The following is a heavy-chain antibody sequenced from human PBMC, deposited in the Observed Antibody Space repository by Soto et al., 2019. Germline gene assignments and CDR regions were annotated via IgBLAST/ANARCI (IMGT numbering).Heavy chain of an antibody. CDR2: IIPIFGTA. Sequence: GASVKVSCKASGGTFSSYAISWVRQAPGQGLEWMGGIIPIFGTANYAQKFQGRVTITADESTSTAYMELSSLRSEDTAVYYCATLSSGRSGYSYGSGFDYWGQGTLVTVSS. J-gene: IGHJ4*02. CDR1: GGTFSSYA. D-gene: IGHD5-18*01. CDR3: ATLSSGRSGYSYGSGFDY. V-gene: IGHV1-69*13.